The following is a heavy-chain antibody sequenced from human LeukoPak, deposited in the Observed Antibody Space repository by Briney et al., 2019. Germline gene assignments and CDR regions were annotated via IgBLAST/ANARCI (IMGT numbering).Heavy chain of an antibody. CDR2: INSNGSST. Sequence: GGSLRLSCEASGFTFSNYWMQWVRQAPGKGLVWVSRINSNGSSTNYADSVQGRFTISRDNAKNTLYLQMNSLRAEDTAVYFCARDPSALAGYFDYWGQGTLVTVSS. CDR1: GFTFSNYW. V-gene: IGHV3-74*01. J-gene: IGHJ4*02. CDR3: ARDPSALAGYFDY. D-gene: IGHD6-19*01.